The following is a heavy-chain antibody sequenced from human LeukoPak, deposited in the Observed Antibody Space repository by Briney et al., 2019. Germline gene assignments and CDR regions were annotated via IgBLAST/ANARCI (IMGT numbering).Heavy chain of an antibody. CDR2: IIPIFGTA. J-gene: IGHJ3*02. D-gene: IGHD2-15*01. CDR1: GGTFSSYA. V-gene: IGHV1-69*13. CDR3: ARDNPRRDELRYCSGGSCYFGGAFDI. Sequence: SVKVSCKASGGTFSSYAISWVRQAPGQGLEWMGGIIPIFGTANYAQKFQGRVTITADESTSTAYMELSSLRSEDTAVYYCARDNPRRDELRYCSGGSCYFGGAFDIWGQGTMVTVSS.